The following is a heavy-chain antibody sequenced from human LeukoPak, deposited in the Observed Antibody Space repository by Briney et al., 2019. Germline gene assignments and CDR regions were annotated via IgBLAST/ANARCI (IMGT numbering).Heavy chain of an antibody. CDR1: GGTFSSYA. CDR3: ASERYSNPVVLDY. D-gene: IGHD4-11*01. CDR2: IIPIFGTA. J-gene: IGHJ4*02. Sequence: GASVKVSCKASGGTFSSYAISWVRQAPGQGLEWMGGIIPIFGTANYAQKFQGRVTITADESTSTAYMELSSLRSEDTAVYYCASERYSNPVVLDYWGQGTLVTVSS. V-gene: IGHV1-69*13.